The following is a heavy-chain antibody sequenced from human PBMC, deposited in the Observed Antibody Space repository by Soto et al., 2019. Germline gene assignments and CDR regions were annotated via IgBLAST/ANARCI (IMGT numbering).Heavy chain of an antibody. D-gene: IGHD3-22*01. CDR3: ARDSSGYLDFDY. CDR1: GGSISSGGYS. Sequence: SETLSLTCAVSGGSISSGGYSWSWIRQPPGKGLEWIGYIYHSGSTYYNPSLKSRITISVDWSKNQFSLKVSSVTAADTAVYYCARDSSGYLDFDYWGQGTLVTV. J-gene: IGHJ4*02. V-gene: IGHV4-30-2*01. CDR2: IYHSGST.